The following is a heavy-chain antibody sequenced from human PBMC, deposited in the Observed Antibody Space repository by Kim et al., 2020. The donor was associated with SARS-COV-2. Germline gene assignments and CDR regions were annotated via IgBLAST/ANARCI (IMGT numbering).Heavy chain of an antibody. CDR1: GFTFSSYG. Sequence: GGSLRLSCAASGFTFSSYGMHWVRQAPGKGLEWVAVISYDGSNKYYADSVKGRFTISRDNSKNTLYLQMNSLRAEDTAVYYCAKLGRSGPDYWGQGTLVTVSS. J-gene: IGHJ4*02. V-gene: IGHV3-30*18. CDR3: AKLGRSGPDY. D-gene: IGHD2-15*01. CDR2: ISYDGSNK.